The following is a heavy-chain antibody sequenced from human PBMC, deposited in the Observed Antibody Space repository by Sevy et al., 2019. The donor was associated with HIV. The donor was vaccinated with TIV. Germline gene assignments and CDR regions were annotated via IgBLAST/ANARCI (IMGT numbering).Heavy chain of an antibody. Sequence: GGSLRLSCAGSGFSFNNFWMSWVRQAPGKGLEWVATMKQDGSEKYYVDSVKGRFTISRDNAKHSLYLQMNSLRAEDTAVYYCVREGLGGFSYSLDCWGQGTLVTVSS. V-gene: IGHV3-7*01. CDR2: MKQDGSEK. CDR1: GFSFNNFW. CDR3: VREGLGGFSYSLDC. D-gene: IGHD5-18*01. J-gene: IGHJ4*02.